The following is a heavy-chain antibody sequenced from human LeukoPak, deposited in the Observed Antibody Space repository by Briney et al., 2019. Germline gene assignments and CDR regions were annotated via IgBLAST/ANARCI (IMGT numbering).Heavy chain of an antibody. CDR3: ARGRFVGGVSDSYMDV. CDR1: GFTFNSYW. CDR2: INQDGSGK. Sequence: PGGSLRLSCAASGFTFNSYWMSWVRQAPGKGLEWVANINQDGSGKYYVDSVKGRFAISRDNAKNSLYLQMNSLRAEDTAVYYCARGRFVGGVSDSYMDVWGTGTTVTVSS. D-gene: IGHD2-15*01. J-gene: IGHJ6*03. V-gene: IGHV3-7*01.